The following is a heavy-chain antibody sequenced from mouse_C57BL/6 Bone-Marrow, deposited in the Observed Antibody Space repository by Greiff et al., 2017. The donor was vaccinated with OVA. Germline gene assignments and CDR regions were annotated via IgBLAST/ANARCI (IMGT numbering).Heavy chain of an antibody. CDR3: TTYGNCDY. CDR2: IDPENGDT. J-gene: IGHJ2*01. Sequence: EVKLKESGAELVRPGASVKLSCTASGFNIKDDYMHWVKQRPEQGLEWIGWIDPENGDTEYASKFQGKATITADTSSNTAYLQLSSLTSEDTAVYYCTTYGNCDYWGQGTTLTVSS. CDR1: GFNIKDDY. D-gene: IGHD2-1*01. V-gene: IGHV14-4*01.